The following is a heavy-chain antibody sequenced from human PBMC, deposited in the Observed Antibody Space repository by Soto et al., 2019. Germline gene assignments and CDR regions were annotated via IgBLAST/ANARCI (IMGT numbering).Heavy chain of an antibody. CDR1: GGSISSGGYY. J-gene: IGHJ4*02. CDR2: IYYSGST. D-gene: IGHD1-20*01. Sequence: SETLSLTCTVSGGSISSGGYYWSWIRQHPGKGLEWIGYIYYSGSTYYNPSLKSRVTISVDTSKNQFSLKLSSVTAADTAVYYCARVQYKSAPDYWGQGTLVTVSS. CDR3: ARVQYKSAPDY. V-gene: IGHV4-31*03.